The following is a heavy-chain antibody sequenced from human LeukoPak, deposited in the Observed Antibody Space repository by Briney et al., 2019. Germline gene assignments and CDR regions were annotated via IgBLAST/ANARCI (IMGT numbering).Heavy chain of an antibody. J-gene: IGHJ4*02. CDR3: ARDRAWNYFDY. D-gene: IGHD3-3*01. CDR2: ISYDGSNK. Sequence: GRSLRLSCAASGFTFSSYAMHWVRQAPGKGLEWVAVISYDGSNKYYADSVKGRFAISRDNSKNTLYLQMNSLRAEDTAVYYCARDRAWNYFDYWGQGTLVTVSS. V-gene: IGHV3-30*09. CDR1: GFTFSSYA.